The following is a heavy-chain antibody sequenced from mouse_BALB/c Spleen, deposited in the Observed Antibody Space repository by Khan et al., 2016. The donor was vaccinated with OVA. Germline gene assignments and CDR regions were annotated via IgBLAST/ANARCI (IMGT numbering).Heavy chain of an antibody. CDR2: IYPGSDNT. V-gene: IGHV1-77*01. CDR3: AREWAAWFPY. Sequence: QVRLQQSGAELARPGASVTLSCKASGYTFTDYYINWMRQRTGQGLEWIGEIYPGSDNTYYNEKFKGKATLTADKSSSTAYMQLSSLTSEDSAVYFCAREWAAWFPYWGQGTLALSLQ. CDR1: GYTFTDYY. J-gene: IGHJ3*01.